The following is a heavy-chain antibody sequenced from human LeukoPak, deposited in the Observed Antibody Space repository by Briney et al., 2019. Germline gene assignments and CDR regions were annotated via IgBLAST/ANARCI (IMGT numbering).Heavy chain of an antibody. V-gene: IGHV1-18*01. D-gene: IGHD5-12*01. CDR2: ISAYNGNT. Sequence: ASVKVSCKASGYTFTSYGISWLRQAPGQGLEWMGLISAYNGNTNYAQKLQGRVTMTTDTSTSTAYMELRSVRSDDTAVYYCARDAGYSGYDGKDYWGQGTLVTVSS. CDR3: ARDAGYSGYDGKDY. CDR1: GYTFTSYG. J-gene: IGHJ4*02.